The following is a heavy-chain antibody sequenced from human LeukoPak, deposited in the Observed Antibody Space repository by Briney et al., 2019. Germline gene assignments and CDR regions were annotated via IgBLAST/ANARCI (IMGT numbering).Heavy chain of an antibody. CDR2: IYYSGST. CDR1: GGSISSSSYY. CDR3: ARYSYGSGWFDP. J-gene: IGHJ5*02. Sequence: PSETLSLTCTVSGGSISSSSYYWGWIRQPPGKGLEWIGSIYYSGSTYYNPSLKSRVTISVDTSKNQFSLKLSSVTAADTAVYYCARYSYGSGWFDPWGQGTLVTVSS. D-gene: IGHD5-18*01. V-gene: IGHV4-39*07.